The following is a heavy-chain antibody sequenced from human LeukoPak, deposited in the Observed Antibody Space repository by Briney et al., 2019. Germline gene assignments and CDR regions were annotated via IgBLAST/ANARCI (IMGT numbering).Heavy chain of an antibody. Sequence: GGSLRLSCAASGFTFSSHWMHWVRQAPGKGLLWVSRSDSDGSSTGYADSVKGRFTISRDNAKNTLYLQMNSLRAEDTAVYYCARAKGGYFDYWGQGTLVNVSS. D-gene: IGHD3-22*01. CDR3: ARAKGGYFDY. CDR1: GFTFSSHW. CDR2: SDSDGSST. V-gene: IGHV3-74*01. J-gene: IGHJ4*02.